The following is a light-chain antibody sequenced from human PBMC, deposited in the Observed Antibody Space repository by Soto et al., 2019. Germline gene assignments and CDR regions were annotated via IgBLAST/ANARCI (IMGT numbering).Light chain of an antibody. CDR3: AAWDDSLNANYV. CDR1: SSNIGSNT. J-gene: IGLJ1*01. CDR2: SNN. Sequence: QSVLTQPPSASGTPGQRVTISCSGSSSNIGSNTVNWYQQLPGTAPKLLIYSNNQRPSGVPDRFSGSKSGTSASLAISGLQSEDEAYYYCAAWDDSLNANYVFGTGTKRTVL. V-gene: IGLV1-44*01.